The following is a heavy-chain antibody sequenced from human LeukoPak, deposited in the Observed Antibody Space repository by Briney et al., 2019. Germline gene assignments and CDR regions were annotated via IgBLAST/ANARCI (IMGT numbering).Heavy chain of an antibody. V-gene: IGHV4-34*01. CDR2: INHSGST. J-gene: IGHJ6*03. CDR1: GFTFSSYA. D-gene: IGHD3-3*01. Sequence: GSLRLSCAASGFTFSSYAMSWIRQPPGKGLEWIGEINHSGSTNYNPSLKSRVTISVDTSKNQFSLKLSSVTAADTAVYYCARRGGGDDFWSGYRWVYYYYYYMDVWGKGTTVTVSS. CDR3: ARRGGGDDFWSGYRWVYYYYYYMDV.